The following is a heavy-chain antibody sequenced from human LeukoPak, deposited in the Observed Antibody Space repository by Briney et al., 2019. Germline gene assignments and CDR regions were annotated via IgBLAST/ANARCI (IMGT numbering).Heavy chain of an antibody. J-gene: IGHJ4*02. CDR2: ISGSAGST. CDR3: AKKWGVGTTTLDYFDY. V-gene: IGHV3-23*01. Sequence: HAGRSLRLSCAASGFTFSNYAMSWVRQAPGKGLEWVSGISGSAGSTYYADSVKGRFTISRDNSKNTLYLQMNSLTDDDTAVYYCAKKWGVGTTTLDYFDYWGQGTLVTVSS. CDR1: GFTFSNYA. D-gene: IGHD1-26*01.